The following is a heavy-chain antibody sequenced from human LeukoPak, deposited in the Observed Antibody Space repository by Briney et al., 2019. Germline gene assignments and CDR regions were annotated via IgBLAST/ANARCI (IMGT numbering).Heavy chain of an antibody. J-gene: IGHJ5*02. Sequence: SETLSLTCTVSGGSISSYYWSWIRQPAGKGLEWIGRIYTSGSTNYNPSLKSRVTMSVDTSKNQFSLKLSSVTAPDTAVYYCARDLPPLRVLMVYAMKGGFDPWGQGTLVTVSS. D-gene: IGHD2-8*01. CDR3: ARDLPPLRVLMVYAMKGGFDP. V-gene: IGHV4-4*07. CDR1: GGSISSYY. CDR2: IYTSGST.